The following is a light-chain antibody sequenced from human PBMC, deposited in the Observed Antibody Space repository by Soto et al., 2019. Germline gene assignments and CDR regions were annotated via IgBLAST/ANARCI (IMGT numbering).Light chain of an antibody. CDR2: EVS. J-gene: IGLJ3*02. CDR3: SSYTGSSTPV. Sequence: QSVLTQPASVSGSPGQSITISCTGTSSDVGGYNYVSWYQPHPGKAPKLMIYEVSNRPSGVSNRFSGSKSGNTASLTISGLQAEDEADYYCSSYTGSSTPVFGGGTKVTVL. V-gene: IGLV2-14*01. CDR1: SSDVGGYNY.